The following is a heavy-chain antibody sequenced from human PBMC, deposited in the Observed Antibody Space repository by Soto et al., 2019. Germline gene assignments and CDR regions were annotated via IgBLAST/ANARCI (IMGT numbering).Heavy chain of an antibody. V-gene: IGHV4-31*03. D-gene: IGHD6-13*01. J-gene: IGHJ5*02. CDR3: ARVFSDRSSFFDP. CDR1: GGSISSGGYY. CDR2: IYYSGST. Sequence: SDTLSLTCTVSGGSISSGGYYWSWIRQHPGKGLEWIGYIYYSGSTYYNPSLKSRVTISVDTSKNQFSLKLSSVTAADTAVYYCARVFSDRSSFFDPWGQGTLVTVSS.